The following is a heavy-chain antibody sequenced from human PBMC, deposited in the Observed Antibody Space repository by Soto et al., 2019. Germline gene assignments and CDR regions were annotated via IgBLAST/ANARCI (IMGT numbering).Heavy chain of an antibody. D-gene: IGHD3-3*01. CDR1: GFTFSSYA. Sequence: GGSLRLSCAASGFTFSSYAMHWVRQAPGKGLEWVAVISYDGSNKYYADSVKGRFTISRDNSKNTLYLQMNSLRAEDTAVYYCARARLYYDFWSVDYWGQGTLVTVSS. V-gene: IGHV3-30-3*01. CDR3: ARARLYYDFWSVDY. CDR2: ISYDGSNK. J-gene: IGHJ4*02.